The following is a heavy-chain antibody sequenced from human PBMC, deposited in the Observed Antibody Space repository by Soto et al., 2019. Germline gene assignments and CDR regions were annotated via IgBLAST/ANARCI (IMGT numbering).Heavy chain of an antibody. Sequence: EVQLVDSGGGLVQPGGSLRLSCAASEFTFRSYWMHWVRQSPGKGLVWVSRISGDGSSTTYADSVRGRFTISRDNAKNTVYLQMDSLRAEDTAVYYCARSLPGTYGACDLWGQGTMVTVSS. V-gene: IGHV3-74*01. CDR1: EFTFRSYW. J-gene: IGHJ3*01. D-gene: IGHD1-7*01. CDR3: ARSLPGTYGACDL. CDR2: ISGDGSST.